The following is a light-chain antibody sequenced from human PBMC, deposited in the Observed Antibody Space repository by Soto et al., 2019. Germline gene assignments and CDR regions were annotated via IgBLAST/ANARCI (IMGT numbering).Light chain of an antibody. CDR2: DAS. Sequence: DIVLTQSPGTLSLSPWERATLSCRASQSVSSNYLAWYQQIPGQAPRLLLSDASNRATGIPDRFSGSGSGTDFTLTISRLEPEDFAVYYCQQYGDSLPITFGQGTRLEI. J-gene: IGKJ5*01. CDR1: QSVSSNY. V-gene: IGKV3-20*01. CDR3: QQYGDSLPIT.